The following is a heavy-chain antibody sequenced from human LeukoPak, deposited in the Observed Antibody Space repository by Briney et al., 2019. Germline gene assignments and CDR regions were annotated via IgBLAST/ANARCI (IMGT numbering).Heavy chain of an antibody. CDR2: INPNSGGT. J-gene: IGHJ4*02. CDR3: AREAVAGTVYFDY. V-gene: IGHV1-2*02. CDR1: GYTFTGYY. D-gene: IGHD6-19*01. Sequence: ASVKVSFKASGYTFTGYYMHWVRQAPGQGLEWMGWINPNSGGTNYAQKFQGRVTMTRDTSISTAYMELSRLRSDDTAVYYCAREAVAGTVYFDYWGQGTLVTVSS.